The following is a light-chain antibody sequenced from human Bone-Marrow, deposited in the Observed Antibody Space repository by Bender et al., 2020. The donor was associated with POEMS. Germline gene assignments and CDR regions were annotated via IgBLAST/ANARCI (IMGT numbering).Light chain of an antibody. V-gene: IGLV2-14*01. CDR1: SSDVFGYKY. Sequence: QSALNQPASVSGSPGQSVTISCTATSSDVFGYKYVSWYQQHPGKAPKLVIFEVATRPSGVSPRFSGSKPGDTAYLTIAGLQADDEADYYCSSCTRVTTPVFGSGTRVRVL. CDR2: EVA. CDR3: SSCTRVTTPV. J-gene: IGLJ1*01.